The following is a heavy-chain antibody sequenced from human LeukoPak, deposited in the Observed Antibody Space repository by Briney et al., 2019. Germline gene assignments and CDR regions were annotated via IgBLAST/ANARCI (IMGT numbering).Heavy chain of an antibody. Sequence: PGGSLRLSCAASGFTFSNYAMSWVRQAPGKGLEWVSAISGSGGSTYYADSVKGRFTISRDNSKNTLYLQMNSLRAEDTAVYYCAKETVGRGGSYYFDYWGQGTLVTVSS. CDR1: GFTFSNYA. D-gene: IGHD2-15*01. J-gene: IGHJ4*02. V-gene: IGHV3-23*01. CDR2: ISGSGGST. CDR3: AKETVGRGGSYYFDY.